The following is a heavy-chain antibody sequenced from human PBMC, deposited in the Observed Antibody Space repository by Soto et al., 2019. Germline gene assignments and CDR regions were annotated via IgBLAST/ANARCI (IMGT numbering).Heavy chain of an antibody. J-gene: IGHJ4*02. V-gene: IGHV1-3*01. CDR2: INAGNGNT. Sequence: ASVKVSCKASGYTFTSYAMHWVRQAPGQRLEWMGWINAGNGNTKYSQKFQGRVTITRDTSASTAYMELSSLRSEDTAVYYCARALLSGIAAAASFDYPGQATLVTV. CDR1: GYTFTSYA. CDR3: ARALLSGIAAAASFDY. D-gene: IGHD6-13*01.